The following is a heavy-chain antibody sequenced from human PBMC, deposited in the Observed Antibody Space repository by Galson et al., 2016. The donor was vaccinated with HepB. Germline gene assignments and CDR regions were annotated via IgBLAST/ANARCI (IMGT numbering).Heavy chain of an antibody. Sequence: SLRLSCAASGFSVSGKYMSWARQAPGKGLEWVSAIFSGDATYYRDSVQGRFTISRDNSKNTLSLQMNSLRAEDTATYYCAIDPSHWIENPFALWGQGTLVTVSS. CDR2: IFSGDAT. CDR3: AIDPSHWIENPFAL. CDR1: GFSVSGKY. V-gene: IGHV3-53*01. D-gene: IGHD2-2*03. J-gene: IGHJ4*02.